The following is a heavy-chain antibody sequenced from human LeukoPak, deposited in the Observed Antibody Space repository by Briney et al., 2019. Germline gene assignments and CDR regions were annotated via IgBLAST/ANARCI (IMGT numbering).Heavy chain of an antibody. V-gene: IGHV4-30-2*01. CDR2: IYHSGST. Sequence: SETLSLTCTVSGGSISSGGYYWSWIRQPPGKGLEWIGYIYHSGSTYYNPSLKSRVTISVDRSKNQFSLKLSSVAAADTAVYYCASSGKAAAVYWGQGTLVTVSS. CDR1: GGSISSGGYY. D-gene: IGHD2-2*01. CDR3: ASSGKAAAVY. J-gene: IGHJ4*02.